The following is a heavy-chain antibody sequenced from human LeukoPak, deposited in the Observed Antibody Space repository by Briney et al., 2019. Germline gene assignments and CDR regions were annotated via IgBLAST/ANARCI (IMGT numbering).Heavy chain of an antibody. D-gene: IGHD5-12*01. Sequence: PGGSLRLSCAASGFTFSSYGVHWVRQAPGKGLEWVAVIWYDGSNKYYADSVKGRFTISRDNSKNTLYLQMNSLRAQDTAVYYCARDSYSGYDPPFDYWGQGTLVTVSS. CDR1: GFTFSSYG. J-gene: IGHJ4*02. V-gene: IGHV3-33*01. CDR2: IWYDGSNK. CDR3: ARDSYSGYDPPFDY.